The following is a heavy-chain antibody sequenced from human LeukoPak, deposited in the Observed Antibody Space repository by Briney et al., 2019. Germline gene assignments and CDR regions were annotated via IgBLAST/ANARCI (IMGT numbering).Heavy chain of an antibody. V-gene: IGHV1-18*04. CDR2: ISGYNGNT. CDR3: ARAWSRRDYYYYMDV. D-gene: IGHD3-3*01. Sequence: AASVKVSCKASGYTFTGFYLHWVRQAPGQGLEWMGWISGYNGNTKYAQKLQGRVTMTTDTSTSTAYMEVRSLRSDDTAVYYCARAWSRRDYYYYMDVWGKGTTVTVSS. CDR1: GYTFTGFY. J-gene: IGHJ6*03.